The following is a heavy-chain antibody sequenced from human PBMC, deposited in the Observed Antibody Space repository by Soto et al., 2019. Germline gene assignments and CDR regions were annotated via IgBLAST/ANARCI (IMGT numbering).Heavy chain of an antibody. CDR2: IYYSGST. CDR3: ARDLGRFYYYGMDV. V-gene: IGHV4-61*01. J-gene: IGHJ6*02. Sequence: NPSETLSLTCTVSGGSVSSGSYYWSWIRQPPGKGLEWIGYIYYSGSTNYNPSLKSRVTISVDTSKNQFSLKLSSVTAADTAVYYCARDLGRFYYYGMDVWGQGTTVTVSS. CDR1: GGSVSSGSYY.